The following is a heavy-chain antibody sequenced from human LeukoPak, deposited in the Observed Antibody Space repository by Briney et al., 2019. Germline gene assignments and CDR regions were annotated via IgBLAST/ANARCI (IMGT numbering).Heavy chain of an antibody. CDR2: IYYSGST. CDR3: GFGELSGYFDY. J-gene: IGHJ4*02. CDR1: GGSITSGGYY. D-gene: IGHD3-10*01. Sequence: PSETLSLTCTVSGGSITSGGYYWNWIRQHPGKGLEWIGYIYYSGSTYYNPSLKSRVTISVDTSKNHFSLKLSSVTAADTAMYYCGFGELSGYFDYWGQGTLVTVSS. V-gene: IGHV4-31*03.